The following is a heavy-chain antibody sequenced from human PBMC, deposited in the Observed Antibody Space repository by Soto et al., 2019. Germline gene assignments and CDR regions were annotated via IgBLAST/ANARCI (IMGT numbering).Heavy chain of an antibody. CDR2: TSDGST. D-gene: IGHD6-19*01. Sequence: EVQLLGSGGGSVQPGGSLRLSCAASGFTFSNYGMTWVRQAPGKGLEWLSATSDGSTCYRESVKGRFTMSRDDSINMLFLHMSSLRAEDTATYYCARLVPGTWFGDYWGQGILVSVSS. J-gene: IGHJ4*02. CDR1: GFTFSNYG. CDR3: ARLVPGTWFGDY. V-gene: IGHV3-23*01.